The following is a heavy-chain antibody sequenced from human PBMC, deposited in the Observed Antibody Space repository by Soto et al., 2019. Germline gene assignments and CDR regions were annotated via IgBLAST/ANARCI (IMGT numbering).Heavy chain of an antibody. CDR3: ARGDGDYYDGNGYRGRH. CDR2: IKSDGSGT. Sequence: EGQLVESGGVLVQPGGALRLSCAASGFTFSSYWMHWVRQAPGKGLLCVSRIKSDGSGTSYADSVKGRLTISRDNAKNTLYLQMNSLRAEDTAVYYCARGDGDYYDGNGYRGRHWGHGNLVTVSS. V-gene: IGHV3-74*01. J-gene: IGHJ4*01. D-gene: IGHD3-22*01. CDR1: GFTFSSYW.